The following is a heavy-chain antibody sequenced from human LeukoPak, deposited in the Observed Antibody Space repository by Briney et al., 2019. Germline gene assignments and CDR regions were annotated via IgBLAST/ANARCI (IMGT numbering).Heavy chain of an antibody. V-gene: IGHV3-23*01. CDR3: AKDGAWLRFDD. CDR1: GFTFSNSA. D-gene: IGHD5-12*01. Sequence: GGSLRLSCAASGFTFSNSAMTWVRQTPGKGLEWVSAISGSGGTTYYADSVKGRFTISRDNSKNTLFLQMNSLRAEDTAVYYCAKDGAWLRFDDWGQGILVTVSS. J-gene: IGHJ4*02. CDR2: ISGSGGTT.